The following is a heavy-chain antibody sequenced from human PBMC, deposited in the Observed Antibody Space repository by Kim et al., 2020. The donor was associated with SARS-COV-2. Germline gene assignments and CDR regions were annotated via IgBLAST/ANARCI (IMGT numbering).Heavy chain of an antibody. CDR3: ARSGKGMIDAFDI. D-gene: IGHD3-22*01. V-gene: IGHV4-59*01. J-gene: IGHJ3*02. CDR2: IYYSGST. CDR1: GGSISSFF. Sequence: SETLSLTCTVSGGSISSFFWSWIRQPPGRGLEWIGYIYYSGSTNYNPSLKSRVTISVDTSKNQFSLTLSSVTAADTAVYYCARSGKGMIDAFDIWGQGTMVTVSS.